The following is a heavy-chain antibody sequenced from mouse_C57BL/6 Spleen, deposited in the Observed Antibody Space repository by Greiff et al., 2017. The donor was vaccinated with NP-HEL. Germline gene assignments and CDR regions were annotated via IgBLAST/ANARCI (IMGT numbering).Heavy chain of an antibody. V-gene: IGHV10-3*01. D-gene: IGHD2-5*01. CDR1: GFTFNTYA. CDR2: IRSKSSNYAT. J-gene: IGHJ3*01. CDR3: VRDSYDSKGFAY. Sequence: GGGLVQPKGSLKLSCAASGFTFNTYAMHWVRQAPGKGLEWAARIRSKSSNYATYYADSVKDRFTISRDDSQSMLYLQMNNLKTEDTAMYYCVRDSYDSKGFAYWGQGTLVTVSA.